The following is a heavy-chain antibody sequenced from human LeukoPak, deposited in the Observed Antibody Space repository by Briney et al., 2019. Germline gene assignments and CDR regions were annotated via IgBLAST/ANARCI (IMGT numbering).Heavy chain of an antibody. V-gene: IGHV3-21*01. D-gene: IGHD3-10*01. CDR3: ARDGSGSFDY. Sequence: GGSLRLSCAASGFTFSSYSMNWVRQAPGKGLEWVSSISSSSSYIYYADSVKGRFTISRDNAKNSLYLQMSSLRAEDTAVYYCARDGSGSFDYWGQGTLVTVSS. CDR1: GFTFSSYS. J-gene: IGHJ4*02. CDR2: ISSSSSYI.